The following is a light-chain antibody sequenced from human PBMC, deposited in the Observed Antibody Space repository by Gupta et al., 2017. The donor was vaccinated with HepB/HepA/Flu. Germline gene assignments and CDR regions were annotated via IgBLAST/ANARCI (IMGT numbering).Light chain of an antibody. CDR3: SSYTSSSTPVV. V-gene: IGLV2-14*03. CDR2: DVS. CDR1: SSDVGGYNY. J-gene: IGLJ2*01. Sequence: QSALTQPASVSVSPGQAITISCPGTSSDVGGYNYVSWYQQHPGQAPKLMIYDVSNRPSGVSNRFSGSKSGNTASLTISGLQAEDEADYYCSSYTSSSTPVVFGGGTKLTVL.